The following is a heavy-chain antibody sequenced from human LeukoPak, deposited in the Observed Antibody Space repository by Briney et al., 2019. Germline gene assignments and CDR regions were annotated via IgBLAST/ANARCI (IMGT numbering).Heavy chain of an antibody. D-gene: IGHD6-19*01. CDR1: GFTFSDYY. J-gene: IGHJ4*02. Sequence: PGGSLRLSCAASGFTFSDYYMSWVRQAPGKGLEWVSAISGSGGSTYYADSVKGRFTISRDNSKNTLYLQMNSLRAEDTAVYYCAKDVDSGWYDGYFDYWGQGTLVTVSS. CDR2: ISGSGGST. CDR3: AKDVDSGWYDGYFDY. V-gene: IGHV3-23*01.